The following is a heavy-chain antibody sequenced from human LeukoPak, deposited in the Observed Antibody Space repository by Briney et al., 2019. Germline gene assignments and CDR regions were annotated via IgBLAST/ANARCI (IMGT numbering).Heavy chain of an antibody. V-gene: IGHV3-23*01. CDR3: GRGSGVADY. J-gene: IGHJ4*02. CDR2: ISGSGGST. CDR1: GFTFSSYA. Sequence: GGSLRLFCAASGFTFSSYAMSWVRQAPGKGLEWVSAISGSGGSTYYVDSVKGRFTISRDNSKNTLYLQMTSLRVEDTVVYYCGRGSGVADYWGQGALVTVSS. D-gene: IGHD3-10*01.